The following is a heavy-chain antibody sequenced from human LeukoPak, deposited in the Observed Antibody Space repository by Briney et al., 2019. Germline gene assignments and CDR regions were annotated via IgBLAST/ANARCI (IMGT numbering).Heavy chain of an antibody. Sequence: GGSLRLSCAASGFTFSSHWMHWVRQAPGKGLVWVSRINSDGSSTDYADSVKGRFTISRDNTKNTLYLQMNSLRAEDTAVYYCARDETLRYFDWLDTYYYYGMDVWGQGTTVTVSS. V-gene: IGHV3-74*01. J-gene: IGHJ6*02. CDR3: ARDETLRYFDWLDTYYYYGMDV. D-gene: IGHD3-9*01. CDR2: INSDGSST. CDR1: GFTFSSHW.